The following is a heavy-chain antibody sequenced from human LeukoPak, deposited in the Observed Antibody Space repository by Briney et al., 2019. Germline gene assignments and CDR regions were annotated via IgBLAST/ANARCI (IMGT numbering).Heavy chain of an antibody. J-gene: IGHJ4*02. CDR1: GGSISSFY. D-gene: IGHD6-19*01. CDR3: ARVGYSSGWTETYFDY. Sequence: SGTLSLTCSVSGGSISSFYWSWIRQPPGKGLEWIGYIYYRASTNYNPSLKSRVTISVGTSKNQMSLKLNSVTAADTAVYYCARVGYSSGWTETYFDYWGQGILVTVSS. CDR2: IYYRAST. V-gene: IGHV4-59*01.